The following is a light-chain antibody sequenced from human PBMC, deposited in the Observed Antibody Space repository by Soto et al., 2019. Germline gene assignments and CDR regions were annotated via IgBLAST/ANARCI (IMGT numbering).Light chain of an antibody. Sequence: EIVLTQSPATLSLTPGERATLSCRASQSVSSYLAWYQQKPGQTPRLLIYDASNRATGIPARFSGSGSGTDFTLTISSLEPEDFAVYYCQRRSNWWFTFGPGTKVDIK. CDR3: QRRSNWWFT. V-gene: IGKV3-11*01. CDR1: QSVSSY. J-gene: IGKJ3*01. CDR2: DAS.